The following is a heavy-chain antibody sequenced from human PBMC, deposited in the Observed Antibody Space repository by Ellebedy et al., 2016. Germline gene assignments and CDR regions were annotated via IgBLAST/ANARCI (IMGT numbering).Heavy chain of an antibody. CDR3: ATAGSYRFDY. CDR2: MNGDGSTI. V-gene: IGHV3-74*01. Sequence: GESLKISXAASGFTFSNTWMHWVRQASGEGLVWVSRMNGDGSTINYADSVKGRFTISRDNAKNTLYLQMNILRAEDTAVYYCATAGSYRFDYWGLGTLVTVS. D-gene: IGHD2-2*02. J-gene: IGHJ4*02. CDR1: GFTFSNTW.